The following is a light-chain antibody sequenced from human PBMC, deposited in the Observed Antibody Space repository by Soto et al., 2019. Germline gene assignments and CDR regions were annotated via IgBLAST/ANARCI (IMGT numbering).Light chain of an antibody. CDR1: SSDIGSYNF. CDR3: SSFTTTSSYV. J-gene: IGLJ1*01. CDR2: DVS. V-gene: IGLV2-14*01. Sequence: QSVLAQPASVSGSPGQPITISCAGTSSDIGSYNFVSWYQQHPGKAPKLLIYDVSSRPSGVSGVSDRSSGSKSGNTASLTISGLQAEDEADYYCSSFTTTSSYVFGTGTKVTVL.